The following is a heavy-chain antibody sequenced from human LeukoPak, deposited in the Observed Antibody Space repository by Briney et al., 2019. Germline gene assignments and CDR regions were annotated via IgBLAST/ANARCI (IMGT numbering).Heavy chain of an antibody. CDR2: INHSGST. D-gene: IGHD6-13*01. V-gene: IGHV4-34*01. CDR3: ARGSLAAGFDY. J-gene: IGHJ4*02. Sequence: SETTSRTCAVYGGSFSGYYWSWIRQAPGKGLEWIGEINHSGSTNYNPSLKSRVTISVDTSKNQFSLKLSSVTAADTAVYYCARGSLAAGFDYWGQGTLVTVSS. CDR1: GGSFSGYY.